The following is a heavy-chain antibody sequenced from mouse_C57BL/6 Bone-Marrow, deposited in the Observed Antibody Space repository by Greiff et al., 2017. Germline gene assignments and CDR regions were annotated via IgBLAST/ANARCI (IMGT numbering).Heavy chain of an antibody. CDR3: ARDFTVAAPWFAY. J-gene: IGHJ3*01. CDR2: ISDGGSYT. Sequence: EVQLVESGGGLVKPGGSLKLSCAASGFTFSSYAMSWVRQTPEKRLEWVATISDGGSYTYYPDNVKGRFTISRDNAKNNLYLQMSHLKSEDTAMYYCARDFTVAAPWFAYWGQGTLVTVSA. D-gene: IGHD1-1*01. V-gene: IGHV5-4*01. CDR1: GFTFSSYA.